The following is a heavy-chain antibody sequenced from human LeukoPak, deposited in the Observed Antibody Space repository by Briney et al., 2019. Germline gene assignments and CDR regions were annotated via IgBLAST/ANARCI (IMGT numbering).Heavy chain of an antibody. CDR2: TSYDGRNK. J-gene: IGHJ4*02. Sequence: GGSLRLSCAASGFTFSSSGMHWVRQAPGKGLEWVAVTSYDGRNKYYADSVKGRFTVSRDNSKNTLYLQMNSLRAEDTAVYYCAKEYCGGDCYDDYFDYWGQGTLVTVSS. CDR3: AKEYCGGDCYDDYFDY. D-gene: IGHD2-21*02. V-gene: IGHV3-30*18. CDR1: GFTFSSSG.